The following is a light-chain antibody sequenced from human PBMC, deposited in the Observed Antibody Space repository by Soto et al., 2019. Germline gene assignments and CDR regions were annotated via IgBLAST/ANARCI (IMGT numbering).Light chain of an antibody. V-gene: IGLV2-14*03. CDR3: NSYTTSGAVV. CDR1: SSDVGGYNF. Sequence: QSALTQPASVSGSPGQSITISCTGTSSDVGGYNFVSWYQQHPGNSPKLMIYDVTNRPSGIANRFSGSKSGNTASLTISGLQAEDEAHYCCNSYTTSGAVVFGGGTKLTVL. CDR2: DVT. J-gene: IGLJ3*02.